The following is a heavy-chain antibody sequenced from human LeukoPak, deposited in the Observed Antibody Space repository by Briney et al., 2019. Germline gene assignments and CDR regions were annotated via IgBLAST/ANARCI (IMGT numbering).Heavy chain of an antibody. D-gene: IGHD1-26*01. Sequence: PSETLSLTCAVSGGSISSSNYYWGWIRQPPGKGLEWIGSIYSSGRPYYHPSLKSRVTISLDTSKNQFSLKLSSVTAADTAVYYCARILRLVRFDYWGQGTLVTVSS. CDR2: IYSSGRP. V-gene: IGHV4-39*07. CDR3: ARILRLVRFDY. CDR1: GGSISSSNYY. J-gene: IGHJ4*02.